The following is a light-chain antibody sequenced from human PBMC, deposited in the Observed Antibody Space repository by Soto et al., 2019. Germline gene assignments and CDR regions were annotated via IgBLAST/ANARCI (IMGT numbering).Light chain of an antibody. CDR1: QSVSSSY. CDR2: DAS. Sequence: ETVLTQSPGTLSLSPGERATLSCRASQSVSSSYLAWYQQKPGQAPRLLIYDASSRATGIPDRFSGSGSGTDFTRTISKLEPEDFAVYYFQQYVRSPPSWTFGQGTTVDIK. J-gene: IGKJ1*01. V-gene: IGKV3-20*01. CDR3: QQYVRSPPSWT.